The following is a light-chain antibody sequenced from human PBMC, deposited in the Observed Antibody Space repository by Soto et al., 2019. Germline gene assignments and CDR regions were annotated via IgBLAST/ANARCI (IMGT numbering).Light chain of an antibody. CDR3: QHYNSYSEA. V-gene: IGKV1-5*03. Sequence: DIHMPPSPSTLSGSVGARVTITCRASQTISSWLAWYQQKPGKAPKLLIYKASTLKSGVPSRISGSGSGTEFTLTISSLQPDDFATYYCQHYNSYSEAFGQGTKVDIK. J-gene: IGKJ1*01. CDR2: KAS. CDR1: QTISSW.